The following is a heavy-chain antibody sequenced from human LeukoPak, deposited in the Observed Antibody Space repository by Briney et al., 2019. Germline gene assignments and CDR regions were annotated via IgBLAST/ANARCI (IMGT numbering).Heavy chain of an antibody. CDR3: ASERPRRVVVPAAMEQDY. Sequence: PGGSLRLSCAASGFTFSSYAMSWVRQAPGKGLEWVSAISGSGGSTYYADSVKGRFTISRDNSKNTLYLQMNSLRAEDTAVYYCASERPRRVVVPAAMEQDYWGQGTLVTVSS. V-gene: IGHV3-23*01. D-gene: IGHD2-2*01. CDR2: ISGSGGST. CDR1: GFTFSSYA. J-gene: IGHJ4*02.